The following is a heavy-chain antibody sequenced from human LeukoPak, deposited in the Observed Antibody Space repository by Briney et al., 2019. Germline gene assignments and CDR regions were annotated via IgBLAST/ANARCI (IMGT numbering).Heavy chain of an antibody. V-gene: IGHV4-59*11. CDR2: IYYDGNT. CDR1: GVSMSSHY. D-gene: IGHD2-2*01. CDR3: ARGGWYHDF. J-gene: IGHJ4*02. Sequence: SETLSLTCTGSGVSMSSHYWSWVRQPPGKGLECIGYIYYDGNTNYNPSLKSRVTISVDTSKNQFSLRLTSVTAADTAVYYCARGGWYHDFWGQGTLVTVSS.